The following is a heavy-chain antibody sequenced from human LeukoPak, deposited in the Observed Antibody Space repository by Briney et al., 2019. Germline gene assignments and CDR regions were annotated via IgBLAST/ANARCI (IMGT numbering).Heavy chain of an antibody. CDR1: GYTFTNFG. D-gene: IGHD4-17*01. V-gene: IGHV1-18*01. Sequence: GVSVKVSCKASGYTFTNFGISWVRQAPGQGLEWMGWISAYNGNTNYAQRLQGGVTMTTDTSTSTAYMELRSLRSDDTAVYYCARDRDYGDYNTQDLFVYWGQGTLVTVSS. CDR2: ISAYNGNT. J-gene: IGHJ4*02. CDR3: ARDRDYGDYNTQDLFVY.